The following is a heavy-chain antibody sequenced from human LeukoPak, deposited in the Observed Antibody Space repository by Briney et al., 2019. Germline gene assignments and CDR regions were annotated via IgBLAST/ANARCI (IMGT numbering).Heavy chain of an antibody. CDR2: ISWDGGST. Sequence: GGSLRLSCAASGFTFDDYTTHWVRQAPGKGLEWVSLISWDGGSTYYADSVKGRFTISRDNSKNSLYLQMNSLRTEDTALYYCAKDQSATSYGYIFDYWGQGTLVTVSS. CDR1: GFTFDDYT. J-gene: IGHJ4*02. CDR3: AKDQSATSYGYIFDY. V-gene: IGHV3-43*01. D-gene: IGHD5-18*01.